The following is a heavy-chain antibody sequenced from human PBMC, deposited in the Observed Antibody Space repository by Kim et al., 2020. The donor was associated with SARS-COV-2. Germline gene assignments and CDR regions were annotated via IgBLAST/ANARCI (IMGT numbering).Heavy chain of an antibody. D-gene: IGHD6-19*01. CDR3: ARQGEGGGWYGRFDY. V-gene: IGHV4-39*01. Sequence: SETLSLTCTVSGGSISSSSYYWGWIRQPPGKGLEWIGSIYYSGSTYYNPSLKSRVTISVDTSKNQFSLKLSSVTAADTAVYYCARQGEGGGWYGRFDYWGQGTPVTVSS. J-gene: IGHJ4*02. CDR1: GGSISSSSYY. CDR2: IYYSGST.